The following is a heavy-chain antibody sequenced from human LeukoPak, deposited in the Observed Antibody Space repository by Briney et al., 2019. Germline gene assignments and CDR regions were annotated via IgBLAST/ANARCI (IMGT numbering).Heavy chain of an antibody. Sequence: GGSLRLSCAASGFTFSSYGMHWVRQAPGKGLEWVAVISYDGSNKYYADSVKGRFTISRDNSKNTLYLQMNSLRAEDTAVYYCAKVRGYSGYETIDYWGQGTLVTVSS. J-gene: IGHJ4*02. CDR2: ISYDGSNK. CDR1: GFTFSSYG. V-gene: IGHV3-30*18. D-gene: IGHD5-12*01. CDR3: AKVRGYSGYETIDY.